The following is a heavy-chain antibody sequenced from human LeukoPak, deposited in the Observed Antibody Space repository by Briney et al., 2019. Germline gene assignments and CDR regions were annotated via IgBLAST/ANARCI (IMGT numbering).Heavy chain of an antibody. CDR1: GGSISSGGYY. CDR3: ARELQWRGAFDM. J-gene: IGHJ3*02. Sequence: SETLSLTCTVSGGSISSGGYYWSRIRQPPGKGLEWIGYIYHSGSTYYNPSLKSRVTISVDRSKNQFSLKLSSVTAADTAVYYCARELQWRGAFDMWGQGTMVTVSS. CDR2: IYHSGST. V-gene: IGHV4-30-2*01. D-gene: IGHD6-19*01.